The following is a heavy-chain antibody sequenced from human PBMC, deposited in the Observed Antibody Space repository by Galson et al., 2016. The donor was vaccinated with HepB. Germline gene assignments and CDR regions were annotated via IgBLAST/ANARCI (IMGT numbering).Heavy chain of an antibody. J-gene: IGHJ6*03. V-gene: IGHV4-4*07. CDR2: IYTSGNT. Sequence: SETLSLTCTVSGGSISSNFWTWIRQPPGKGLEWIGRIYTSGNTYYNPSLRSRVTISLDTSKNQFSLKVRSVTAADTAVYYCARGGGRATNYYYYYYMDVWGKGTTVSVSS. CDR3: ARGGGRATNYYYYYYMDV. CDR1: GGSISSNF. D-gene: IGHD1-14*01.